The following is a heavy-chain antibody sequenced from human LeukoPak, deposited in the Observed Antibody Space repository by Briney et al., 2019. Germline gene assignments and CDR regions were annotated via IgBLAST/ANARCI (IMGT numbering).Heavy chain of an antibody. J-gene: IGHJ4*02. CDR2: IRYDGSNK. CDR3: ARGIPNSYGKDY. D-gene: IGHD3-16*01. V-gene: IGHV3-30*02. CDR1: GSTFSSYG. Sequence: GGSLRLSCAASGSTFSSYGMHWVRQAPGKGLEWVAFIRYDGSNKYYADSVKGRFTISRDNSKNTLYLQMNSLRAEDTAVYYCARGIPNSYGKDYWGQGTLVTVSS.